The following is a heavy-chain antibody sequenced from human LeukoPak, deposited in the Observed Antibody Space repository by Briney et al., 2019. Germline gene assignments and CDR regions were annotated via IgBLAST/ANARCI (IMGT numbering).Heavy chain of an antibody. Sequence: PGGSLRLSCAASGFTFSNAWMSWVRQAPGKGLEWVGRIKSKTDGGTTDYAAPVKGRFTISRDDSKNTLYLQMNSLRAEDTAVYYCAKYSGSYTYYDMDVWGQGTTVTVSS. CDR2: IKSKTDGGTT. J-gene: IGHJ6*02. V-gene: IGHV3-15*01. CDR3: AKYSGSYTYYDMDV. CDR1: GFTFSNAW. D-gene: IGHD1-26*01.